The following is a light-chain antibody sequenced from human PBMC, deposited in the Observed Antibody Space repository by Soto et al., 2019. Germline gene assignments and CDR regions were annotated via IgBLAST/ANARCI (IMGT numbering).Light chain of an antibody. CDR1: QSISSW. J-gene: IGKJ1*01. CDR2: DAS. Sequence: IQMSQSPSTLSASVGDRVTITCRASQSISSWLAWYQQKPGKAPKLLIYDASSLESGVPSRFSGSGYGTQFTLTVSILQPDDFATYYCQQYYTYPWTFGQGTKVDIK. CDR3: QQYYTYPWT. V-gene: IGKV1-5*01.